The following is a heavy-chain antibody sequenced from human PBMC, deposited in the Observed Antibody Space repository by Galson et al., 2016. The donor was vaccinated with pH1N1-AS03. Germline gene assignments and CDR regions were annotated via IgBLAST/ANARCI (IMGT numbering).Heavy chain of an antibody. J-gene: IGHJ4*02. CDR3: ARQMWAGEDAYDH. D-gene: IGHD3-16*01. Sequence: SVKVSCKASGGNFNVFAYSWVRQAPGQGLEWMGNIIPVVGSINYAQTFQGRVTIIADESTTTVFMEMSSLRSEDTAIYYCARQMWAGEDAYDHWGQGTLVTVSS. CDR2: IIPVVGSI. V-gene: IGHV1-69*11. CDR1: GGNFNVFA.